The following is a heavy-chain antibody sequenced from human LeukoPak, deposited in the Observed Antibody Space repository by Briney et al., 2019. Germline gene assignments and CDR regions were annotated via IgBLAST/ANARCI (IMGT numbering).Heavy chain of an antibody. CDR2: IRYDGSNK. J-gene: IGHJ6*03. Sequence: GGSLRLSCAASGFTFSSYGMHWVRQAPGKGPEWVAFIRYDGSNKYYADSVKGRFTISRDNSKNTLYLQMNSLRAEDTAVYYCAKAPSPSSSFYYYYYMDVWGKGTTVTVSS. D-gene: IGHD6-6*01. V-gene: IGHV3-30*02. CDR3: AKAPSPSSSFYYYYYMDV. CDR1: GFTFSSYG.